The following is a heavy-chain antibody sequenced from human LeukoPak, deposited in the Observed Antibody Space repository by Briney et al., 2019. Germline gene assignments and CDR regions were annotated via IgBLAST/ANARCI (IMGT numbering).Heavy chain of an antibody. CDR3: ARDYQLADY. V-gene: IGHV3-48*01. J-gene: IGHJ4*02. Sequence: GGSLRLSCAASGFTFSNYAMSWVRQAPGKGLEWVSYISSSSSTIHYADSVKGRFTISRDNAKNSLYLQMNSLRAEDTAVYYCARDYQLADYWGQGTLVTVSS. CDR1: GFTFSNYA. D-gene: IGHD2-2*01. CDR2: ISSSSSTI.